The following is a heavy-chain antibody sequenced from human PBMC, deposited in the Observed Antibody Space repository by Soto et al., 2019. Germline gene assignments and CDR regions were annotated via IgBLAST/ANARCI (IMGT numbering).Heavy chain of an antibody. D-gene: IGHD3-10*01. J-gene: IGHJ6*02. CDR2: ISYDGSNK. V-gene: IGHV3-30*03. Sequence: GGSLRLSCAASGFTFSSYGMHWVRQAPGKGLEWVAVISYDGSNKYYADSVKGRFTISRDNSKNTLYLQMNSLRAEDTAVYYCATEQGGFGELFESLYYYGMDVWGQGTTVTVSS. CDR1: GFTFSSYG. CDR3: ATEQGGFGELFESLYYYGMDV.